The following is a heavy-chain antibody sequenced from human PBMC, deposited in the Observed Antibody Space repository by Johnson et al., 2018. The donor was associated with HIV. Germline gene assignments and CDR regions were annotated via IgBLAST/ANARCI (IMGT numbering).Heavy chain of an antibody. Sequence: QVQLVESGGGVVQPGRSLRLSCAASGFTFSSYAMHWVRQAPGTGLEWVSVIYSGGSTYYADSVKGRFTISRDNAKNSLYLQMNSLRAEDTAVYYCVSREWELHAFDIWGQGTMVTVSS. J-gene: IGHJ3*02. V-gene: IGHV3-NL1*01. D-gene: IGHD1-26*01. CDR2: IYSGGST. CDR3: VSREWELHAFDI. CDR1: GFTFSSYA.